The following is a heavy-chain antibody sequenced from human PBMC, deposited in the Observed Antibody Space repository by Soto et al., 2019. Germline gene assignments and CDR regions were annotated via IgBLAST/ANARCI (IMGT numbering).Heavy chain of an antibody. CDR2: IYYSGST. V-gene: IGHV4-39*01. Sequence: SETLSLTCTVSGGSISSSSYYWGWIRQPPGKGLEWIGSIYYSGSTYYNPSLKSRVTISVDTSKNQFSLKLSSVTAADTAVYYCAANWNYLNWFLPWGQGTLVTVSS. J-gene: IGHJ5*02. CDR3: AANWNYLNWFLP. D-gene: IGHD1-7*01. CDR1: GGSISSSSYY.